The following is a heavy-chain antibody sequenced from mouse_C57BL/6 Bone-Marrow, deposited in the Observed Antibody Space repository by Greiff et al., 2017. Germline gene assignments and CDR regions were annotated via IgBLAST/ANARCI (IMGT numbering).Heavy chain of an antibody. CDR2: ISSGGSYT. D-gene: IGHD2-2*01. Sequence: EVHLVESGGDLVKPGGSLKLSCAASGFTFSSYGMSWVRQTPDKRLEWVATISSGGSYTYYPDSVKGRFTISRENAKNTLYLQMRSLKSEDTAMDYCASTMVKIYARDYWGQGTSVTVSS. V-gene: IGHV5-6*01. J-gene: IGHJ4*01. CDR1: GFTFSSYG. CDR3: ASTMVKIYARDY.